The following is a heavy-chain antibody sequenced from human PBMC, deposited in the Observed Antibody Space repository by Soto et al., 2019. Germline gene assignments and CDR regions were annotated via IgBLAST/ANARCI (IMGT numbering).Heavy chain of an antibody. CDR2: ISGYNGYT. Sequence: ASGKVCCKAAGYSFTSYGFSWVRQAPGQGLEWMGWISGYNGYTKYSQRFQGRVTMTTDTSTSTVYMELRSLRADDTAVYYCARDIVFEDSSDKLAGDCGQGPLVTVSP. V-gene: IGHV1-18*01. CDR3: ARDIVFEDSSDKLAGD. D-gene: IGHD3-22*01. J-gene: IGHJ4*02. CDR1: GYSFTSYG.